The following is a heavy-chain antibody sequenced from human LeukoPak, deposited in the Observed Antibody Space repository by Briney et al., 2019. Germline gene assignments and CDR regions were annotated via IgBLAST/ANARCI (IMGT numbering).Heavy chain of an antibody. J-gene: IGHJ4*02. D-gene: IGHD3-9*01. CDR2: ISYDGSNK. CDR1: GFTFSSYG. CDR3: ASGDTDYDILTGSGFDY. Sequence: GGSLRLSCAASGFTFSSYGMHWVRQAPGKGLEWVAVISYDGSNKYYADSVKGRFTISRDNSKNTLYLQMNSLRAEDTAVYYCASGDTDYDILTGSGFDYWGQGTLVTVSS. V-gene: IGHV3-30*19.